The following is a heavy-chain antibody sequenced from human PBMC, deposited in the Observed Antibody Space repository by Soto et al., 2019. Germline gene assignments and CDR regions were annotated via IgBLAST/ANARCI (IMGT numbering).Heavy chain of an antibody. J-gene: IGHJ4*02. D-gene: IGHD1-20*01. V-gene: IGHV3-23*01. CDR3: AKAISGYNAPLDH. CDR2: ITGSGDAT. Sequence: GSLILSCAASGFTFSSYSMNWVRQAPGKGLEWVSVITGSGDATYYADSVKGRFTISRDNSKNTLYVQMNSLRAEDTAVYYCAKAISGYNAPLDHWGQGTRVTSPQ. CDR1: GFTFSSYS.